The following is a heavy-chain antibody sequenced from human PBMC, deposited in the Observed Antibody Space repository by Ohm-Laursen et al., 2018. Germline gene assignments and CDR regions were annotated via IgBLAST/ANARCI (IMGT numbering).Heavy chain of an antibody. J-gene: IGHJ6*02. D-gene: IGHD1-26*01. V-gene: IGHV4-4*07. CDR1: GGSISSYY. Sequence: SQTLSLTWTVSGGSISSYYWSWIRQPAGKGLEWIGRIYTSGSTNYNPSLKSRVTMSVDTSKNQFSLKLSSVTAADTAVYYCASWTGVGATDYYYYGMDVWGQGTTVTVSS. CDR3: ASWTGVGATDYYYYGMDV. CDR2: IYTSGST.